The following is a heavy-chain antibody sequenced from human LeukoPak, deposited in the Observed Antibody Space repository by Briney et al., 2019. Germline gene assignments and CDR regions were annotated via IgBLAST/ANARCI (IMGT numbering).Heavy chain of an antibody. J-gene: IGHJ4*02. D-gene: IGHD6-19*01. CDR2: INGRGDDT. V-gene: IGHV3-23*01. Sequence: GSLRLSCAAFSGFAMSWVRQAPGRGLEWVSAINGRGDDTYYPDSVKGRFTISRDNSNNTLYLQMNSLRAEDTAVYYCAKGHRSSSSFFDSWGQGILVTVSS. CDR3: AKGHRSSSSFFDS. CDR1: SGFA.